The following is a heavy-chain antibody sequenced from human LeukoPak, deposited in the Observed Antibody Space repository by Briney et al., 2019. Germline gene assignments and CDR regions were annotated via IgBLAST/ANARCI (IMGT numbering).Heavy chain of an antibody. CDR3: ARLALQEVGATQTYYLDY. J-gene: IGHJ4*02. CDR1: GYTFTNYG. D-gene: IGHD1-26*01. CDR2: ISAYNGHT. V-gene: IGHV1-18*01. Sequence: ASVKVSCKASGYTFTNYGISWVRQAPRQGLEWMGWISAYNGHTNYAQKLQDRVTMTTDTSTSTAYMELRSLRSDDTAVYYCARLALQEVGATQTYYLDYWGQGTLVTVSS.